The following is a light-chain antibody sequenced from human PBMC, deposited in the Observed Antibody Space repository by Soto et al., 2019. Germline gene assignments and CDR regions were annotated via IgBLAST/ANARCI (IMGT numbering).Light chain of an antibody. J-gene: IGKJ1*01. CDR3: QQYNSYSWT. V-gene: IGKV1-5*03. CDR1: QSISSW. CDR2: KAS. Sequence: DIQMTQSPSTLSASVGDRVTITCRASQSISSWLAWYQQKPGKVPKLLIYKASSLESGVPSRFSGSGSGTEFTLTISSLQPDDFATYYCQQYNSYSWTFGQGTKVDNK.